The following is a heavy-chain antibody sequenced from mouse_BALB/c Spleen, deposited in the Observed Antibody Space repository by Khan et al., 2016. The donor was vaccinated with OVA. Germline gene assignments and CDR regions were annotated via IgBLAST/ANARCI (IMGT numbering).Heavy chain of an antibody. D-gene: IGHD1-1*02. CDR3: AREGDGGGLAY. Sequence: EVELVESGGGFMQPGGSLKLSCATSGFTFTDYYMYWVRQTPEKRLEWVAYISNRGTTTYYPDTVRGRFTISRDNDKNTRYLQMSRLGSDDTAIYFCAREGDGGGLAYWSQGTLVTVSA. V-gene: IGHV5-12*02. CDR2: ISNRGTTT. CDR1: GFTFTDYY. J-gene: IGHJ3*01.